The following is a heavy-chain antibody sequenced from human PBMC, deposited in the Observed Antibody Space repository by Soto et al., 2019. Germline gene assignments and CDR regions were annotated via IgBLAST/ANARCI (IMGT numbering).Heavy chain of an antibody. D-gene: IGHD4-17*01. CDR1: GFTFSSYS. CDR3: AREMIDYGDSVSGMDV. Sequence: GGSLRLSCAASGFTFSSYSMNWVRQAPGKGLEWVSSISSSSSYIYYPDSVKGRFTISRDNAKNSLYLQMNSLRAEDTAVYYCAREMIDYGDSVSGMDVWGQGTTVTVSS. J-gene: IGHJ6*02. V-gene: IGHV3-21*01. CDR2: ISSSSSYI.